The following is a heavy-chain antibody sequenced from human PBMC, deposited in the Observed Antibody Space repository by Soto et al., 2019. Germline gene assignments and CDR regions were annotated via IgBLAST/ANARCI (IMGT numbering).Heavy chain of an antibody. CDR3: AKGGLGYYDSSGYYYFDY. J-gene: IGHJ4*02. V-gene: IGHV1-69*13. Sequence: ASVKVSCKASGGTFSSYAISWVRQAPGQGLEWMGGIIPIFGTANYAQKFQGRVTITADESTSTAYMELSSLRSEDTAVYYCAKGGLGYYDSSGYYYFDYWGQGTLVTVSS. D-gene: IGHD3-22*01. CDR2: IIPIFGTA. CDR1: GGTFSSYA.